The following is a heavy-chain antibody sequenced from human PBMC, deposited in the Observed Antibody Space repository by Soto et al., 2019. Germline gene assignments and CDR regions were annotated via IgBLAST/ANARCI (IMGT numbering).Heavy chain of an antibody. Sequence: QVPLVQSGAEVKKPGSSVKVSCKASGGTFSSYTISWVRQAPGQGLEWMGRIIPILGIANYAQKFQGRVTITADKSTSTAYMELSSLRSEDTAVYYCARDRSVRSADAFDIWGQGTMVTVSS. J-gene: IGHJ3*02. CDR3: ARDRSVRSADAFDI. CDR1: GGTFSSYT. CDR2: IIPILGIA. V-gene: IGHV1-69*08.